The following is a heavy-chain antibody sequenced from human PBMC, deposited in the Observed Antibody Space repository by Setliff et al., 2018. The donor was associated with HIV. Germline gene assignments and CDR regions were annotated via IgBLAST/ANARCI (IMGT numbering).Heavy chain of an antibody. CDR2: IKGDGSEQ. CDR1: GFIFSNSW. Sequence: GGSLRLSCAASGFIFSNSWMTWVRQAPGKGLEWVANIKGDGSEQYYVASVKGRFTISRDNFKNSLYLQMTSLRVEDTAVYYCARPFYYDSSGYFQNDAFDIWGQGTMVTVSS. J-gene: IGHJ3*02. V-gene: IGHV3-7*03. CDR3: ARPFYYDSSGYFQNDAFDI. D-gene: IGHD3-22*01.